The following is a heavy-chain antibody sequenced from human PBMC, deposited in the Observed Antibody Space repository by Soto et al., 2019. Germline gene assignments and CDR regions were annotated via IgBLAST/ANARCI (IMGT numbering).Heavy chain of an antibody. D-gene: IGHD3-3*01. CDR3: AKGRYDFWSPYYFDS. CDR2: ITWNSRVL. V-gene: IGHV3-9*01. Sequence: GGSLRLSCVGTGLNFDDFAMHWVRQAPGKGLEWVSGITWNSRVLAYADSVRGRFTISRDNARNSLYLQMDSLRDEDTALYYCAKGRYDFWSPYYFDSWGQGTLVTV. CDR1: GLNFDDFA. J-gene: IGHJ4*02.